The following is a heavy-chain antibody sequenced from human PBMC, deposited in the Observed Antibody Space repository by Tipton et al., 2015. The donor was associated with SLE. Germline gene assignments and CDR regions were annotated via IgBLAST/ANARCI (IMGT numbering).Heavy chain of an antibody. J-gene: IGHJ4*02. V-gene: IGHV3-23*01. Sequence: SLRLSCAASGFTFSSYAMSWVRQAPGKGLEWVSGISGSGGSTYYADSVKGRFTISRDNSKNTLFLQMNSLRAEDTAVYFCAKDPNGLRFLEWLSPFDYWGQGTLVTVSS. D-gene: IGHD3-3*01. CDR3: AKDPNGLRFLEWLSPFDY. CDR1: GFTFSSYA. CDR2: ISGSGGST.